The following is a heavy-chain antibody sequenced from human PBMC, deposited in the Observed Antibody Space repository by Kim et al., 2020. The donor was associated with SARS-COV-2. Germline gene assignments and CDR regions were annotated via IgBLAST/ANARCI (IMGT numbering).Heavy chain of an antibody. D-gene: IGHD3-10*01. Sequence: SETLSLTCAVYGGSFSDDYWSWIRQPPGKGLQWIGEINHSGSTNYNPSLKSRVTMSVETSKNQFSLRLTSVTAADTAVYYCARAAFIMVRGVTITQRGGFDIWGQGTMVTVSS. CDR3: ARAAFIMVRGVTITQRGGFDI. CDR1: GGSFSDDY. J-gene: IGHJ3*02. V-gene: IGHV4-34*01. CDR2: INHSGST.